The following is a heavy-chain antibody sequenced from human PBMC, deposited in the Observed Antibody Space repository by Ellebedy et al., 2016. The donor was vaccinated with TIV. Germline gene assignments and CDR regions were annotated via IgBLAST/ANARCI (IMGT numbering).Heavy chain of an antibody. Sequence: SETLSLTXTVSGGSISSGGYYWSWIRQHPGKGLEWIGYIYYSGSTYYNPSLKSRVTMSVDTSKNQFSLKLSSVTAADTAVYYCARDRGTYYYYGMDVWGQGTTVTVSS. V-gene: IGHV4-31*03. D-gene: IGHD1-26*01. CDR3: ARDRGTYYYYGMDV. J-gene: IGHJ6*02. CDR1: GGSISSGGYY. CDR2: IYYSGST.